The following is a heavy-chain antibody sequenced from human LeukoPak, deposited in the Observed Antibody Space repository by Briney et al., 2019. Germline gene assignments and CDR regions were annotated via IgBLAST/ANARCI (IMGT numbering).Heavy chain of an antibody. Sequence: GGSLRLSCAASGFTFSSYAMSWARQAPGKGLEWVSAISGSGGSTYYADSVKGRFTISRDNSKNTLYLQMNSLRAEDTAVYYCAKAIDYSNYPSFDYWGQGTLVTVSS. J-gene: IGHJ4*02. CDR3: AKAIDYSNYPSFDY. CDR1: GFTFSSYA. D-gene: IGHD4-11*01. CDR2: ISGSGGST. V-gene: IGHV3-23*01.